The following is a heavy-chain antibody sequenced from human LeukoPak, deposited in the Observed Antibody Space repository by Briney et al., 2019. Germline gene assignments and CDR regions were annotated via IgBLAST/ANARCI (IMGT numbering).Heavy chain of an antibody. D-gene: IGHD1-7*01. V-gene: IGHV1-69*13. CDR1: GGTFNSYA. CDR3: AREVGGTGTTPEDPDYYYYMDV. Sequence: SVTVSCTPSGGTFNSYAISWVRQAPGQGLEWMGGIIPIFGTANYAQKFQGRVTITADESTSTAYMELSSLRSEDTAVYYCAREVGGTGTTPEDPDYYYYMDVWGKGTTVTVSS. CDR2: IIPIFGTA. J-gene: IGHJ6*03.